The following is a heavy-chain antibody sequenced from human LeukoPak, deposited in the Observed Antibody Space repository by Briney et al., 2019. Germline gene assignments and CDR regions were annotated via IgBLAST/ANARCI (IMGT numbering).Heavy chain of an antibody. J-gene: IGHJ3*02. CDR3: AKEMYSSGWYGAFDI. D-gene: IGHD6-19*01. Sequence: PGGSLRLSCAASGFTFSSYWIHWVRQAPGKGLVWVSRIKSDGSTTTYADSVKGRFTISRDNSKNTLYLQMNSLRAEDTAVYYCAKEMYSSGWYGAFDIWGQGTMVTVSS. V-gene: IGHV3-74*01. CDR2: IKSDGSTT. CDR1: GFTFSSYW.